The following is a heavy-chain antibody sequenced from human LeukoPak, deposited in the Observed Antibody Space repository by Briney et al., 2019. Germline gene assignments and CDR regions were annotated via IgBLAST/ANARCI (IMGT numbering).Heavy chain of an antibody. CDR3: ARGNINFDY. Sequence: GGSLSLSCAASGFTFSSYSMNWVRQAPGKGLEWVSSISGSSSYIYYADSVKGRFTISRDNAKNSLYLQMNSLRAEDTAVYYCARGNINFDYWGQGTLVTVSS. J-gene: IGHJ4*02. CDR1: GFTFSSYS. CDR2: ISGSSSYI. V-gene: IGHV3-21*01.